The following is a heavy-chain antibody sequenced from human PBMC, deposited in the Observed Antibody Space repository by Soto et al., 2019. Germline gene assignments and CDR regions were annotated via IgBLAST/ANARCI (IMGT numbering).Heavy chain of an antibody. V-gene: IGHV1-69*13. CDR1: GATFSGSA. J-gene: IGHJ4*02. CDR2: ITPTLGTT. Sequence: ASVKVSCKASGATFSGSAFSWVRQAPGQGLEWMGGITPTLGTTNYAQHLQGRVTITAEEYTATSFMELTSLTSADTAIYYCARGFKTGARIEGFDYWGQGTMVTVYS. D-gene: IGHD1-1*01. CDR3: ARGFKTGARIEGFDY.